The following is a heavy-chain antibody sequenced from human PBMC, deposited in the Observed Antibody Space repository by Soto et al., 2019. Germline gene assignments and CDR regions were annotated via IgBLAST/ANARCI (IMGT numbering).Heavy chain of an antibody. J-gene: IGHJ4*02. V-gene: IGHV4-34*01. CDR1: GGSFSGYY. Sequence: SETLSLTCAVYGGSFSGYYWTWIRQPPGTGLEWIGEINHSGSTNYAPSLKSRVTISVDTSKNQFSLKLSSVTAADTAVYYCARRWGTYFDFWGQGTLVTVSS. CDR2: INHSGST. CDR3: ARRWGTYFDF. D-gene: IGHD7-27*01.